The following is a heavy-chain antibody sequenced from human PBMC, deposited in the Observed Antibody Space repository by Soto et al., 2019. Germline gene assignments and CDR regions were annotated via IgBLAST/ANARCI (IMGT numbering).Heavy chain of an antibody. CDR1: GFSFSDYG. J-gene: IGHJ4*02. V-gene: IGHV3-33*01. D-gene: IGHD3-9*01. Sequence: VQLVESGGGVVQPGGSLRLFCAASGFSFSDYGMHWVRQPPGKGLEWVAVIWYDGSNKHYADSVKGRFTISRDNSQNSGYLDMNSLRVEDTALYYCARDPMHYDILTGYSPHYFDYWGQGSLVTVSS. CDR3: ARDPMHYDILTGYSPHYFDY. CDR2: IWYDGSNK.